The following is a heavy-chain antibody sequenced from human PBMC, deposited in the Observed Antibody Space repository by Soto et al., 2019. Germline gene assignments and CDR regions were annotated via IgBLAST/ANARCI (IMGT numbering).Heavy chain of an antibody. V-gene: IGHV3-30-3*01. CDR3: ARDQGRSITCQLDY. Sequence: GGSLRLSCAVSGFTFSTYAMHWVRQAPGKGLEWVAVISYDGSNTYYADSVKGRFTISRDNMLYLQMNSLRAEDTAVYYCARDQGRSITCQLDYWGQGTLVTVSS. J-gene: IGHJ4*02. CDR1: GFTFSTYA. D-gene: IGHD2-2*01. CDR2: ISYDGSNT.